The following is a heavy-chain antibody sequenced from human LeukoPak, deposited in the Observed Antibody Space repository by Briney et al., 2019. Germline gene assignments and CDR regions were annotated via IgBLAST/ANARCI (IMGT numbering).Heavy chain of an antibody. D-gene: IGHD1-26*01. CDR2: INPSGGST. CDR1: RYTFASDY. Sequence: ASVKVSCKASRYTFASDYMHWVRQAPGQGLEWMGIINPSGGSTTYAQKFQGRVTMTRDTSTSTVYMELSSLRSEDTAVYYCARDSTPTYYSGTYYFEYWGQGTLVTVSS. CDR3: ARDSTPTYYSGTYYFEY. V-gene: IGHV1-46*01. J-gene: IGHJ4*02.